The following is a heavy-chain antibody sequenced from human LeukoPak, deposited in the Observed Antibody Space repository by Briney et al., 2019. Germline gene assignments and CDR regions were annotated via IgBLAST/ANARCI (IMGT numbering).Heavy chain of an antibody. J-gene: IGHJ4*02. CDR1: GFTFSSYW. D-gene: IGHD6-19*01. CDR2: INSDGSTT. Sequence: GGSLRLSCAASGFTFSSYWMHWVRQAPGKGLVWVSRINSDGSTTNYADSVKGRFTISGDNAKNSLYLQMNSLRAEDTALYYCARVSDISVAAYFDYWGQGTRVTVSS. V-gene: IGHV3-74*01. CDR3: ARVSDISVAAYFDY.